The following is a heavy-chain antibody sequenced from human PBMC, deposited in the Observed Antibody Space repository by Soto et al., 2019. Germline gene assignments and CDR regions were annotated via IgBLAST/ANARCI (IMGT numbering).Heavy chain of an antibody. CDR1: GYSFTSTY. V-gene: IGHV1-46*01. CDR3: ALKVVTYYDY. CDR2: INPAGGTT. J-gene: IGHJ4*02. D-gene: IGHD2-21*02. Sequence: QVQLVQSGAEVKKPGASVRISCRASGYSFTSTYVHWVRQAPGQGPEWMGIINPAGGTTYYAQKFQGRLTITSDTSTDTVFMDLNDLTSEDTAVYFCALKVVTYYDYWGQATLLTVSS.